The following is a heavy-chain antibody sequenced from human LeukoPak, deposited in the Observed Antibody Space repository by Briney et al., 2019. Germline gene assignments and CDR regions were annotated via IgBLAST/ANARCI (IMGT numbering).Heavy chain of an antibody. Sequence: SETLSLTCTVSGGSISSYYWSWIRQPPGKGLEWIGYIYYSGSTNYNPSLKSRVTISVDTSKNQFSLRLSSVTAADTAVYYCARDVWDSSGYSYGSLNWFDPWGQGTLVTVSS. V-gene: IGHV4-59*01. CDR1: GGSISSYY. CDR2: IYYSGST. D-gene: IGHD5-18*01. CDR3: ARDVWDSSGYSYGSLNWFDP. J-gene: IGHJ5*02.